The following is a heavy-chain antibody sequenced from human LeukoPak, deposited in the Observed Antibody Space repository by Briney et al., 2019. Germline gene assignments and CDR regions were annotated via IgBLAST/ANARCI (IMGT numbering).Heavy chain of an antibody. D-gene: IGHD3-3*01. V-gene: IGHV3-23*01. CDR3: ARAYYDFWSGYYTGGYYFDY. Sequence: GGSLRLSCAASGFTFSTYVMTWVRQAPGKGLEWVSTISGSGDTTYYADSVKGRFTISRDNSKNTLYLQMNSLRAEDTAVYYCARAYYDFWSGYYTGGYYFDYWGQGTLVTVSS. CDR1: GFTFSTYV. CDR2: ISGSGDTT. J-gene: IGHJ4*02.